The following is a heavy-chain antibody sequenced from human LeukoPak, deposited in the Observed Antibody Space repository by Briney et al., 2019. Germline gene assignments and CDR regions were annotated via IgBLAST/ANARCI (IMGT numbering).Heavy chain of an antibody. CDR3: ARDPNSEDAFDI. Sequence: GGSLRLSCAASGFTFSSYAMHWVRQAPGKGLEWVAVISYDGSNKYYADSVKGRFTISRDNSKNTLYLQMNSLRAEDMAVYYCARDPNSEDAFDIWGQGTMVTVSS. D-gene: IGHD1-1*01. J-gene: IGHJ3*02. CDR2: ISYDGSNK. CDR1: GFTFSSYA. V-gene: IGHV3-30-3*01.